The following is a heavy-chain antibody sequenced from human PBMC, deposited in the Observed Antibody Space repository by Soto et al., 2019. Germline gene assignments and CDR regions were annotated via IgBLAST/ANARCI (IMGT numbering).Heavy chain of an antibody. CDR1: GFTFSSYA. J-gene: IGHJ4*02. Sequence: EVQLLESGGGLVQPGGSLRLSCAASGFTFSSYAISWVRQAPGKGLEWVSAISGSGGSTYYADSVKGRFTISRDNSKNTLYLQMNSLRAEDTAVYYCAKDRDFWSGYYQFGDYWGQGTLVTVSS. V-gene: IGHV3-23*01. CDR2: ISGSGGST. D-gene: IGHD3-3*01. CDR3: AKDRDFWSGYYQFGDY.